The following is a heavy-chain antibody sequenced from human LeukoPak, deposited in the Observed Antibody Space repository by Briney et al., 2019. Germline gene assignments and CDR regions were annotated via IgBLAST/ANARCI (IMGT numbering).Heavy chain of an antibody. CDR3: ARFLGYCSGGSCYFDY. Sequence: ASVKVSCKASGYTFTGYYMHWVRQAPGQGLEWMGWINPNSGGTKYAQKFQGRVTMTRDTSISTAYMELSSLRSDDTAVYYCARFLGYCSGGSCYFDYWGQGTLVTAS. V-gene: IGHV1-2*02. D-gene: IGHD2-15*01. CDR1: GYTFTGYY. CDR2: INPNSGGT. J-gene: IGHJ4*02.